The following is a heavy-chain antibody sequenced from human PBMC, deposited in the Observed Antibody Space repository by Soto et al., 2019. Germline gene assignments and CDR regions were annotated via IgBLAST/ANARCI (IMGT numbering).Heavy chain of an antibody. V-gene: IGHV1-69*01. CDR2: LIPIFDTT. Sequence: QVQLVQSGADVKRPRSSVKVSCKASGGTFSSFAISWVRQAPGQGLEWMGGLIPIFDTTNHAQKFQGRVTIIADESTSTAYMELSSLRFEDTAVYYCARARAERARSYDFWGGSFDAWVQGTLVSVSS. CDR1: GGTFSSFA. D-gene: IGHD3-3*01. CDR3: ARARAERARSYDFWGGSFDA. J-gene: IGHJ4*02.